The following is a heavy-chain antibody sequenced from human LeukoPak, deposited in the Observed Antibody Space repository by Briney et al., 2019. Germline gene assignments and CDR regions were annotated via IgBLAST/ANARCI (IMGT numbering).Heavy chain of an antibody. J-gene: IGHJ4*02. CDR2: VSPDGRTT. CDR1: GFIFDYYS. V-gene: IGHV3-64*01. Sequence: GGSLRLSCGASGFIFDYYSMHWVRQAPGKGLEYVSVVSPDGRTTYYTNSVKGRFTISRDNSKNTTYLQMGSLRDDDTAVYYCAREQPAGSTDYWGQGTLVTVSS. CDR3: AREQPAGSTDY. D-gene: IGHD2-2*01.